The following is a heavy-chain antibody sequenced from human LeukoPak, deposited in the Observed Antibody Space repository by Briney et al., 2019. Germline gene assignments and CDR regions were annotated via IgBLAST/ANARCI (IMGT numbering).Heavy chain of an antibody. CDR1: GGSISSYY. J-gene: IGHJ3*02. Sequence: PSETLSLTCSVSGGSISSYYWSWIRQPPGKGLEWIGNIYYSGSTNYNPSLKSRVTISVDTSKNQFSLELSSVTAADTAVYYCARQSTRYCSGGSCYSNSAFDIWGQGTMVTVSS. V-gene: IGHV4-59*08. CDR2: IYYSGST. D-gene: IGHD2-15*01. CDR3: ARQSTRYCSGGSCYSNSAFDI.